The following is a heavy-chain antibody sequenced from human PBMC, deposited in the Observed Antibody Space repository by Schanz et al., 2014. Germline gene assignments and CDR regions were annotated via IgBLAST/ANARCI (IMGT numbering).Heavy chain of an antibody. J-gene: IGHJ6*02. CDR1: GFTVSSNY. CDR2: IYHSGST. Sequence: VQLVESGGGLIQPGGSLRLSCAVSGFTVSSNYMSWVRQAPGKGLEWIGEIYHSGSTNYNPSLKSRVTISVDKSKNQFSLKLSSVTAADTAVYYCARAPTGYGMDVWGQGTTVTVSS. V-gene: IGHV4-4*02. CDR3: ARAPTGYGMDV.